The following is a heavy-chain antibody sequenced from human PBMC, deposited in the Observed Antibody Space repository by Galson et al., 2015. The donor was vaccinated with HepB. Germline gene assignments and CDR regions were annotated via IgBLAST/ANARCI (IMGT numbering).Heavy chain of an antibody. J-gene: IGHJ4*02. V-gene: IGHV7-4-1*02. CDR3: AKNYYDSSGYYFDIALDY. CDR2: INTNTGNP. D-gene: IGHD3-22*01. Sequence: SVKVSCKASGYTFTGYAMNWVRQAPGQGLEWMGWINTNTGNPTYAQGFTGRFVFSLDTSVSTAYLQISSLKAEDTAVYYCAKNYYDSSGYYFDIALDYWGQGTLVTVSS. CDR1: GYTFTGYA.